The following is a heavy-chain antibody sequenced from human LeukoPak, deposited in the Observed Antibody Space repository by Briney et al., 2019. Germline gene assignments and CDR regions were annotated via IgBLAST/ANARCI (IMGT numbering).Heavy chain of an antibody. CDR2: ISYDGNNE. D-gene: IGHD6-13*01. CDR1: GFTFSRYT. J-gene: IGHJ1*01. Sequence: PGGSLRLSCVDSGFTFSRYTMHWVRQAPGKGLEWVALISYDGNNEYYADSVKGRFTISRDNAKNSLYLQMNSLRAEDTALYYCAKGPSYSSSWYAYFQHWGQGTLVTVSS. CDR3: AKGPSYSSSWYAYFQH. V-gene: IGHV3-30-3*01.